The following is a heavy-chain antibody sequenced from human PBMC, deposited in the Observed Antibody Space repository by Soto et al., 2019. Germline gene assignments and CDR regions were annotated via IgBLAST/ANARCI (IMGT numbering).Heavy chain of an antibody. V-gene: IGHV4-34*01. D-gene: IGHD3-3*01. CDR3: GCFWCGYLHWFDP. CDR1: GGSFSGYY. Sequence: SETLSLTCAVYGGSFSGYYWSWIRHHPGKGLQWIENISHSGSNNSITSHKSRVTISVGTSKIQFSLTMSSVNAADTAVYYCGCFWCGYLHWFDPWGQGTLVPVSS. CDR2: ISHSGSN. J-gene: IGHJ5*02.